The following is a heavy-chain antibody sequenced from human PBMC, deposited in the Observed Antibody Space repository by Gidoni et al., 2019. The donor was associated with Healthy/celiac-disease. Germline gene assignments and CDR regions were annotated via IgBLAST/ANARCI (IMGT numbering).Heavy chain of an antibody. CDR1: GGTFSSYA. V-gene: IGHV1-69*01. J-gene: IGHJ6*02. CDR3: ARTLDPDSSGYGTYYYYGMDV. Sequence: QVQLVQSGAEVKKPGSSVKVSCKASGGTFSSYAISWVRQAPGQGLEWMGGIIPIFGTANYAQKFQGRVTITADESTSTAYMELSSLRSEDTAVYYCARTLDPDSSGYGTYYYYGMDVWGQGTTVTVSS. CDR2: IIPIFGTA. D-gene: IGHD3-22*01.